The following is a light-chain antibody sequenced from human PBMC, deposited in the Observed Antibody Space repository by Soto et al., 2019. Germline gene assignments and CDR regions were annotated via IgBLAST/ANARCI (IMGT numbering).Light chain of an antibody. Sequence: EIVMTQSPATLSMSPGERATLSCRASQSISINLAWFQQKPGQAPRLLIFGASTRVTGIPARFSGSGSGTDFTLTISRLEPEDFAVYYCQQYGSSPLITFGPGTKVDIK. CDR3: QQYGSSPLIT. V-gene: IGKV3-20*01. CDR2: GAS. CDR1: QSISIN. J-gene: IGKJ3*01.